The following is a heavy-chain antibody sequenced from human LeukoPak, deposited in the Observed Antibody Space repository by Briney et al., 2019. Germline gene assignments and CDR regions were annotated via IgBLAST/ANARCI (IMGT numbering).Heavy chain of an antibody. V-gene: IGHV3-30*04. Sequence: GGSLRLSCAASGFTFSSYAMHWVRQAPDKGLEWVAVISYDGSNKYYADSVKGRFTISRDNSKNTLYLQMNSLRAEDTAVYYCASVAFDIWGQGTMVTVSS. CDR2: ISYDGSNK. J-gene: IGHJ3*02. CDR1: GFTFSSYA. CDR3: ASVAFDI.